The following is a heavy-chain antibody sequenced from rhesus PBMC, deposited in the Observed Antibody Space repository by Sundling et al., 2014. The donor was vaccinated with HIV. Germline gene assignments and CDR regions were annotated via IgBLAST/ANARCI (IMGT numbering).Heavy chain of an antibody. CDR3: AKDRDIVGTALNY. D-gene: IGHD5-42*01. V-gene: IGHV3-103*01. J-gene: IGHJ4*01. Sequence: EVRLVESGGGLVQPGGSLRLSCAASGFTFSSYAMHWVRQAPGKGLEWVSAISSGGSTYYADSVKGRFTISRDNSKNTLSLQMNSLRAEDTAVYYCAKDRDIVGTALNYWGQGVLVTVSS. CDR1: GFTFSSYA. CDR2: ISSGGST.